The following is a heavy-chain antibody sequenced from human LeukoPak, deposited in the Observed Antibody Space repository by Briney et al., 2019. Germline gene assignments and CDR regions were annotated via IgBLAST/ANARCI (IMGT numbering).Heavy chain of an antibody. CDR3: ARDLGQYYDTSDNWFDP. CDR2: ISWKSDRI. J-gene: IGHJ5*02. D-gene: IGHD3-22*01. V-gene: IGHV3-9*01. CDR1: GFTFDDYA. Sequence: GGSLRLSCAASGFTFDDYAMHWVRQAPGKGLEWVSGISWKSDRIGYADSVKGRFTISRDNAKNTLNLQMNSLRAEDTAVYYCARDLGQYYDTSDNWFDPWGQGTLVTVSS.